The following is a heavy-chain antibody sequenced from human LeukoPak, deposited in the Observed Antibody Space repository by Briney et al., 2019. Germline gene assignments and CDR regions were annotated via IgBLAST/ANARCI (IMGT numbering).Heavy chain of an antibody. D-gene: IGHD2-15*01. CDR1: GFTVSSNY. Sequence: GPLRLSCASSGFTVSSNYMSWVRQAPGKGLEWVSVIYSGGSTYYAASVKGRFTISRDNSKNTLYLQMNSLRAEDTAVYYCARDPPGRGYYDYWGQGTLVTVSS. CDR3: ARDPPGRGYYDY. V-gene: IGHV3-53*01. CDR2: IYSGGST. J-gene: IGHJ4*02.